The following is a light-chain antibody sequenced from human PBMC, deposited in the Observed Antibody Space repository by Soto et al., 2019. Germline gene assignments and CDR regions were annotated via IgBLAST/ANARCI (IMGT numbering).Light chain of an antibody. CDR1: SSDVGSFNL. V-gene: IGLV2-23*01. CDR3: CSYATDSSYV. Sequence: QSVLTQPASVSGSPGQSITISCTGTSSDVGSFNLVSWYQHHPGKIPRLIIYEGSGRPSGVSDRFSASKSGNAASLTISGLQAEDEADYYCCSYATDSSYVFGTGTKVTVL. J-gene: IGLJ1*01. CDR2: EGS.